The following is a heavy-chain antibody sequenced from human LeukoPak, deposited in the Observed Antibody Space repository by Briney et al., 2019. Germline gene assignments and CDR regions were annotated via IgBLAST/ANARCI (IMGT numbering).Heavy chain of an antibody. CDR3: VRQSEGLDY. CDR2: ITENGSTK. V-gene: IGHV3-30-3*01. D-gene: IGHD5/OR15-5a*01. J-gene: IGHJ4*02. Sequence: GGSLRLSCAASGFTLSPHTMHWVRQAPGKGLEWVAVITENGSTKYYAESVRGRFSVSRDDSKNTLHLQMSSLTTDDTAVYLCVRQSEGLDYWGQGTLVTVSS. CDR1: GFTLSPHT.